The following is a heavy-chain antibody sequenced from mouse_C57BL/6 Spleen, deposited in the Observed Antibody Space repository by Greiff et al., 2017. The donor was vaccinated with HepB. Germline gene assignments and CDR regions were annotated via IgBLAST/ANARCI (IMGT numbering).Heavy chain of an antibody. J-gene: IGHJ4*01. D-gene: IGHD3-2*02. Sequence: VQLQQSGAELVKPGASVKISCKASGYAFSSYWMNWVKQRPGKGLEWIGQIYPGDGDTNYNGKFKGKATLTADKSSSTAYMQLSSLTSEDSAVYFGARYSSGSYAMDYWGQGTSVTVSS. CDR1: GYAFSSYW. V-gene: IGHV1-80*01. CDR2: IYPGDGDT. CDR3: ARYSSGSYAMDY.